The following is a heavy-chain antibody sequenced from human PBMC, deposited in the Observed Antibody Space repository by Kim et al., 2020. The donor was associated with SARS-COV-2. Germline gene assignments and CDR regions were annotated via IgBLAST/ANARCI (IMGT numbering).Heavy chain of an antibody. Sequence: GGSLRLSCAASGFTFSSYSMNWVRQAPGKRLEWVSYISGGSSSIYYADSVRGRFTISRDNAKNSLYLLMSSLRDEDTAMYYCATYPTTELSYWGQGTLVTVSS. CDR1: GFTFSSYS. J-gene: IGHJ4*02. D-gene: IGHD4-17*01. CDR3: ATYPTTELSY. CDR2: ISGGSSSI. V-gene: IGHV3-48*02.